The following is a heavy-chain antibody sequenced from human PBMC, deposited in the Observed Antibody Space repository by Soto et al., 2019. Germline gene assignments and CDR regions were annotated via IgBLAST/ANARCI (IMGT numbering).Heavy chain of an antibody. CDR1: GYSFTSYW. J-gene: IGHJ6*02. D-gene: IGHD2-2*01. CDR2: IDPSDSYT. V-gene: IGHV5-10-1*01. Sequence: GESLKISCKGSGYSFTSYWIGWVRQMPGKGLEWMGRIDPSDSYTNYSPSFQGHVTISADKSISTAYLQWSSLKASDTAMYYCARHGRIVVVPAATVYGMDVWGQGTTVTVSS. CDR3: ARHGRIVVVPAATVYGMDV.